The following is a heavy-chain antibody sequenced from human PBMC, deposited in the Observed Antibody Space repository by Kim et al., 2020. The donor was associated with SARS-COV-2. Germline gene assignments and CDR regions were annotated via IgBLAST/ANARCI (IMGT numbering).Heavy chain of an antibody. CDR1: GGSVSSGSYY. CDR3: ARDRGIAAAGKSGWFDP. D-gene: IGHD6-13*01. Sequence: SETLSLTCTVSGGSVSSGSYYWSWIRQPPGKGLEWIGYIYYSGSTNYNPSLKSRVTISVDTSKNQFSLKLSSVTAADTAVYYCARDRGIAAAGKSGWFDPWGQGTLVTVS. J-gene: IGHJ5*02. CDR2: IYYSGST. V-gene: IGHV4-61*01.